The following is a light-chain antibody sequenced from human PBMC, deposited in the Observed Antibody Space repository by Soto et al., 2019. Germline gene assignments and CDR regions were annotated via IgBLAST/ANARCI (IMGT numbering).Light chain of an antibody. Sequence: EIVMTQSPATLSVSPGERATLSCRASQSVSSNLAWYQQKPGQAPRVLIYAASTRATGIPDRFSGSGSGTDFTLTISSLEPEDFAVYYCQQRSNWPSFGQGTRLEIK. V-gene: IGKV3-11*01. J-gene: IGKJ5*01. CDR1: QSVSSN. CDR3: QQRSNWPS. CDR2: AAS.